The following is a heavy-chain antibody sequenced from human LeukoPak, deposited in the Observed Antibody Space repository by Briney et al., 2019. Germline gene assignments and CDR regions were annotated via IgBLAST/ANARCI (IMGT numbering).Heavy chain of an antibody. Sequence: GESLKISCEGSGYSFTTYWIAWVRQIPGKGLEWMAIIYPDDSDTKYSPSFEGQVTVSADKSISTAYLQWNSLQASDTAIYYCARLDGSSYFDYWGQGTLVSVSS. CDR2: IYPDDSDT. D-gene: IGHD6-13*01. J-gene: IGHJ4*02. V-gene: IGHV5-51*01. CDR1: GYSFTTYW. CDR3: ARLDGSSYFDY.